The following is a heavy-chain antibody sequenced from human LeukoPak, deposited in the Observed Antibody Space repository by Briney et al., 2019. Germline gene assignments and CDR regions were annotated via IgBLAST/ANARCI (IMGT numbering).Heavy chain of an antibody. CDR1: GGSLSSSSHY. CDR3: ARDFGV. D-gene: IGHD3-10*01. CDR2: IYYSGST. J-gene: IGHJ4*02. Sequence: PSETPSLTCTGSGGSLSSSSHYWGWIRQPPGKGLEWIGSIYYSGSTYYNPSLKSRVTISVDTSKNQFSLKLSSVTAADTAVYYCARDFGVWGRGTLVTVSS. V-gene: IGHV4-39*02.